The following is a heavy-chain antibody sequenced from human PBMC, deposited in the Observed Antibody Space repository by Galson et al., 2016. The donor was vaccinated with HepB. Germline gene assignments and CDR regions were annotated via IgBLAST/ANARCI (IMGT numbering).Heavy chain of an antibody. V-gene: IGHV3-23*01. Sequence: SLRLSCAASGFIFSSYAMSWVRQAPGKGLEWVSGLSGSDGSTYYADSVKGRFTTSRDNSKNTLYLQMNSLRAEDTAVYYRAKDWGVATTTHSDYWGQGILVIVSS. D-gene: IGHD5-12*01. CDR3: AKDWGVATTTHSDY. CDR2: LSGSDGST. CDR1: GFIFSSYA. J-gene: IGHJ4*02.